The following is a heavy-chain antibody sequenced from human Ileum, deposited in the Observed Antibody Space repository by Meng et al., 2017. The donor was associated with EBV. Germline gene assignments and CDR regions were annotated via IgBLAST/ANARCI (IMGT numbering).Heavy chain of an antibody. Sequence: QLQESGPGRVQPPETLSLTCAVSGGSISRSDWWSWVRQPPGKGLEWIGETSHSGSTNYSPSLKSRVTISLDKSKNQLSLKLNSVTAADTAVYYCASSDYYRSDYWGQGTLVTVSS. D-gene: IGHD3-22*01. J-gene: IGHJ4*02. V-gene: IGHV4-4*03. CDR3: ASSDYYRSDY. CDR1: GGSISRSDW. CDR2: TSHSGST.